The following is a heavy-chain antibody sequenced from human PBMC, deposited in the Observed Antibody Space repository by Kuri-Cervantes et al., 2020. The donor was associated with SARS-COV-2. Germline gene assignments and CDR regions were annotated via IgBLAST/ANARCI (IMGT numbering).Heavy chain of an antibody. CDR1: GGSVSSGSYY. CDR2: IYYSGST. V-gene: IGHV4-61*01. CDR3: ARAPDYYDSSGPYYYYYGMDV. J-gene: IGHJ6*01. D-gene: IGHD3-22*01. Sequence: ETLSLTCTVSGGSVSSGSYYWSWIRQPPGKGLEWIGYIYYSGSTNYNPSLKSRVTISVDTSKNQFSLKLSSVTAADTAVYYCARAPDYYDSSGPYYYYYGMDVWGQGTTVPVAS.